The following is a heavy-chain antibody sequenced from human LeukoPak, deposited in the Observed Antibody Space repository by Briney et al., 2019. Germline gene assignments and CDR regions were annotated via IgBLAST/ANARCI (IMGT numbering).Heavy chain of an antibody. V-gene: IGHV1-24*01. D-gene: IGHD6-19*01. CDR3: ATDSYSSGWYYWFDP. CDR1: GYTLTELS. Sequence: GASVKVSCKVSGYTLTELSMHWVRQPPGKGLEWMGGFDPEDGETIYAQKFQGRVTMTEDTSTDIAYLELSSLRSEDTAVYYCATDSYSSGWYYWFDPWGQGTLVTVSS. J-gene: IGHJ5*02. CDR2: FDPEDGET.